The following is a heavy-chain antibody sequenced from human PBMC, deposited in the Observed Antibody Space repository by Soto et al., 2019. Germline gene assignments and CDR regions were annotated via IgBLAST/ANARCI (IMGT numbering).Heavy chain of an antibody. D-gene: IGHD2-15*01. V-gene: IGHV4-30-4*01. J-gene: IGHJ4*02. Sequence: SETLSLTCTVSGDSISSGDYYWSWIRQPPGKGLEWIGCIYYSGNTYYNPSLKRRFSISVDTSKNQFSLKLSSVTAADTAVYYCARGPLLPGVVAATALGGYGDYWRRSAHLFDYWGQGTLVTVSS. CDR2: IYYSGNT. CDR3: ARGPLLPGVVAATALGGYGDYWRRSAHLFDY. CDR1: GDSISSGDYY.